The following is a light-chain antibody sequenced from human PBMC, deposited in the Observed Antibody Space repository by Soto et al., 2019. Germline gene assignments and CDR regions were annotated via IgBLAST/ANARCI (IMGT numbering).Light chain of an antibody. J-gene: IGKJ2*01. CDR1: QSVNKNY. V-gene: IGKV3-20*01. CDR2: GAS. Sequence: EIVLMQSPGTLSLSPGERATLSCSASQSVNKNYLAWYQQKPGQAPRLLIYGASRRATGIPDRFSGSGSGTDFTLTISRLEPEDFAVYSCQQYGGSPMYTFGQGTKVEIK. CDR3: QQYGGSPMYT.